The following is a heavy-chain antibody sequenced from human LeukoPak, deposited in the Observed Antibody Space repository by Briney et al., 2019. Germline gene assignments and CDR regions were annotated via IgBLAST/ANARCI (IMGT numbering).Heavy chain of an antibody. J-gene: IGHJ4*02. CDR3: ARNYGYCSSTSCYTLIDY. CDR2: IYYSGST. V-gene: IGHV4-59*01. Sequence: PSETLSLTCTVSGGSISSYHWSWLRQPPGKGLEWIGYIYYSGSTNYNPSLKSRVTISVDTSKNQFSLKLSSVTAADTAVYYCARNYGYCSSTSCYTLIDYWGQGTLVTVSS. D-gene: IGHD2-2*02. CDR1: GGSISSYH.